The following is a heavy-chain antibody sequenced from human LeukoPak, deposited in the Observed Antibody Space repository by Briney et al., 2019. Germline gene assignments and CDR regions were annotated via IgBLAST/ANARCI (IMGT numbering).Heavy chain of an antibody. CDR3: AXXXXXYXSSGPPVGWFDP. D-gene: IGHD3-22*01. CDR1: GYSFTSYW. Sequence: GESLKISCKGSGYSFTSYWIGWVRQLPGKGLEWMGIIYPGDSDTRYSPSFQGQVTISADKSISTAYLQWSSLKASDTAMYYCAXXXXXYXSSGPPVGWFDPWGQGTLVTVSS. V-gene: IGHV5-51*01. CDR2: IYPGDSDT. J-gene: IGHJ5*02.